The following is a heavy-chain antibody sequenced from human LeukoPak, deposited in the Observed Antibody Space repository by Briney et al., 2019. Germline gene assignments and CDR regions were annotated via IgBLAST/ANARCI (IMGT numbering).Heavy chain of an antibody. CDR2: IDPSDSYT. D-gene: IGHD6-13*01. CDR3: AIGLFSSSWCFDY. V-gene: IGHV5-10-1*01. CDR1: GYSFTSYW. J-gene: IGHJ4*02. Sequence: GESLKISFQGSGYSFTSYWISWVRQMPGKGLEWMGRIDPSDSYTNYSPSFQGHVTISADKSISTAYLQWSSLKASDTAIYYCAIGLFSSSWCFDYWGQGTLVPVSS.